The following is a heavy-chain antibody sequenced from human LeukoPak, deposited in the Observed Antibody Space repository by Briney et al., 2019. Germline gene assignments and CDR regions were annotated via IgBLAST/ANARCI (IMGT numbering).Heavy chain of an antibody. CDR2: IKQDGNEK. J-gene: IGHJ3*02. CDR3: AYLNSHAFGI. V-gene: IGHV3-7*01. D-gene: IGHD1-7*01. CDR1: GFSFSSYW. Sequence: PGGSLRLSCAASGFSFSSYWMSWVRQAPGKGPEWVANIKQDGNEKKYVDSVKGRFTISRDNAKNSLYLQMNSLRAEDTAVYYCAYLNSHAFGIWGQGTMVTVSS.